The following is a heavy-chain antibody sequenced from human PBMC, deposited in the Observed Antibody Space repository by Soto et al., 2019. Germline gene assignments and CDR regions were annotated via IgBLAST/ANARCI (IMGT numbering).Heavy chain of an antibody. V-gene: IGHV1-8*01. CDR2: MNANSGNT. CDR3: ARGRGLRYFDWLPRNYYYYGMDV. CDR1: GYTFTSYD. Sequence: QVQLVQSGAEVKKPGASVKVSCKASGYTFTSYDINWVRQATGQGLEWMGWMNANSGNTGYAQKFQGRVTMTRNTSISTAYMELSSLRSEDTAVYYCARGRGLRYFDWLPRNYYYYGMDVWGQGTTVTVSS. J-gene: IGHJ6*02. D-gene: IGHD3-9*01.